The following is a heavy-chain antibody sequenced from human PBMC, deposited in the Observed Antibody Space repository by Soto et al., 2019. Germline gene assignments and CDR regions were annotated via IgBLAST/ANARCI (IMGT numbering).Heavy chain of an antibody. V-gene: IGHV2-5*01. Sequence: SVPTLVNPTQTLTLTCTFSGFSLSTSGLGVGWIRQPPGKALEWLALIYWNDDKRYSPSLKSRLTITKDTSKNQVVLTMTNMDPVDTATYYCARWAKYYDFWSGYPRFFDYWGQGTLVTVSS. CDR3: ARWAKYYDFWSGYPRFFDY. D-gene: IGHD3-3*01. CDR2: IYWNDDK. CDR1: GFSLSTSGLG. J-gene: IGHJ4*02.